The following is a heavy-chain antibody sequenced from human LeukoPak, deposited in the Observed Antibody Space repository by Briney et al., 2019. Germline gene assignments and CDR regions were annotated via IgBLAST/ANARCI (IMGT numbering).Heavy chain of an antibody. V-gene: IGHV1-2*02. D-gene: IGHD2-2*01. CDR2: INPNSGGT. Sequence: ASVKVSCKASGYTFTGYYMHWVRQAPGQGLEWMGWINPNSGGTNYAQKFQGRVTMTRDTSISTAYMELSRLRSDDTAVYYCAKEVIPTASRFEPWGQGTLVTVSS. CDR1: GYTFTGYY. CDR3: AKEVIPTASRFEP. J-gene: IGHJ5*02.